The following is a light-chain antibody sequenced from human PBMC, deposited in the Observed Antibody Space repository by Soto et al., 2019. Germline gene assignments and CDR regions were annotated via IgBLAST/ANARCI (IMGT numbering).Light chain of an antibody. Sequence: QAVVTQPPSVSGAPGQTVTISCTGATFDVHWYQQFPGAAPIVLIYGNTNRPSGVPDRFSGSKSGTSASLAIAGLQAEDEGDYYCQSYDSSQSGWVFGGGTQLTVL. J-gene: IGLJ3*02. CDR2: GNT. CDR1: TFD. CDR3: QSYDSSQSGWV. V-gene: IGLV1-40*01.